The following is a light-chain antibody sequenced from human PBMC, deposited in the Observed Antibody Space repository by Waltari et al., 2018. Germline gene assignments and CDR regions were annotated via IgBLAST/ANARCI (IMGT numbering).Light chain of an antibody. Sequence: DIQMTQSPSSLSASVGDRVTIPCRASRDIFNYLNWYQQKPGKAPKFLIHAATTLHSGVPSRFSGGGSGTDFTLTITSLQPEDFATYYCQQSYSAPLTFGGGTKV. CDR2: AAT. CDR1: RDIFNY. V-gene: IGKV1-39*01. CDR3: QQSYSAPLT. J-gene: IGKJ4*01.